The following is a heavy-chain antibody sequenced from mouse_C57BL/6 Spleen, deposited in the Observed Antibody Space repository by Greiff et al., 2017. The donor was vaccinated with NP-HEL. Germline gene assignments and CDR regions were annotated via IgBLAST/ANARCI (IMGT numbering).Heavy chain of an antibody. V-gene: IGHV5-12*01. CDR3: AREGVYDGYY. Sequence: EVKLMESGGGLVQPGGSLKLSCAASGFTFSDYYMYWVRQTPEKRLEWVAYISNGGGSTYYPDTVKGRFTISRDNAKNTLYLQMSRLKSEDTAMYYCAREGVYDGYYWGQGTLVTVSA. J-gene: IGHJ3*01. CDR1: GFTFSDYY. D-gene: IGHD2-3*01. CDR2: ISNGGGST.